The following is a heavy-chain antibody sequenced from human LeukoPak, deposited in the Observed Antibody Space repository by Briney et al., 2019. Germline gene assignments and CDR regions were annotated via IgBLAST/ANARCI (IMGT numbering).Heavy chain of an antibody. V-gene: IGHV4-59*12. CDR3: VSSGWRTGADY. Sequence: SETLSLTCNVSGGSMRNYYWSWIRQPPGKGLEWIGYISHSGSTKYNPSLKSRVTISVDTSKNQFSLKLSSVTAADTAVYYCVSSGWRTGADYWGQGTLVTVSS. CDR2: ISHSGST. CDR1: GGSMRNYY. D-gene: IGHD6-19*01. J-gene: IGHJ4*02.